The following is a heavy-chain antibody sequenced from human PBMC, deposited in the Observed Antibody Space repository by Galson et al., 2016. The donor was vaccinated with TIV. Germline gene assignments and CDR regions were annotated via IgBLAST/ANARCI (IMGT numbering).Heavy chain of an antibody. Sequence: SLRLSCAASGFTFSSYALTWVRQAPGKGLEWVAAMTGGGGSSYYADSVKGRFTISRDNSKKMLYLQLNSLRAADTAVYYCAKVPSSGFSYYYGIDVWGQGTTVTVA. V-gene: IGHV3-23*01. CDR1: GFTFSSYA. CDR3: AKVPSSGFSYYYGIDV. CDR2: MTGGGGSS. J-gene: IGHJ6*02. D-gene: IGHD6-19*01.